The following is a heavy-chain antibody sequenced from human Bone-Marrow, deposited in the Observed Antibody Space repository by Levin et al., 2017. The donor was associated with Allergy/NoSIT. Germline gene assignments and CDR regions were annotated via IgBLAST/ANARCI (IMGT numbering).Heavy chain of an antibody. D-gene: IGHD6-19*01. V-gene: IGHV4-39*01. J-gene: IGHJ4*02. CDR3: ARRYTDGWYYFDS. CDR1: GGSISITNYY. CDR2: IYDSGST. Sequence: LSQTLSLPCTVSGGSISITNYYWGWIRQPPGKGLELIGTIYDSGSTYSNPSLKSRVTLSVDASKNRISLRLSSVTAADTAVYFCARRYTDGWYYFDSWGQGILVTVSS.